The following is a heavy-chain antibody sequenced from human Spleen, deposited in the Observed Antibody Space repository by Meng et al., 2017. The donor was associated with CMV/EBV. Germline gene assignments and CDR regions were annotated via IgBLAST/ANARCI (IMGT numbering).Heavy chain of an antibody. CDR1: GFTFNTYA. CDR3: ARESGSGQYYFDY. J-gene: IGHJ4*02. D-gene: IGHD6-19*01. CDR2: IYGAGTST. V-gene: IGHV3-23*03. Sequence: GESLKISCAASGFTFNTYAMSWVRQAPGKGLEWVSIIYGAGTSTFYGNSVKGRFTISRDNSKNTLYLQMNSLRAEDTAVYYCARESGSGQYYFDYWGQGTLVTVSS.